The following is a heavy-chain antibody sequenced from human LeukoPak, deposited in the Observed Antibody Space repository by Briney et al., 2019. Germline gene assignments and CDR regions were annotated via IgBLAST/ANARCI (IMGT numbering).Heavy chain of an antibody. J-gene: IGHJ4*02. V-gene: IGHV3-30*04. CDR2: ISYDGSNK. Sequence: PGGSLRLSCAASGFTFSSYAMHWVRQAPGKGLEWVAVISYDGSNKYYADSVKGRFTISRDNSKNTLYLQMNSLRAEDTAVYYCARDPRGIPLYYFDYWGQGTLATVSS. CDR1: GFTFSSYA. CDR3: ARDPRGIPLYYFDY. D-gene: IGHD3-16*01.